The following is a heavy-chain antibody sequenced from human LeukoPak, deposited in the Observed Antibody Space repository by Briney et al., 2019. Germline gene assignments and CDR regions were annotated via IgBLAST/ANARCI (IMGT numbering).Heavy chain of an antibody. CDR1: GYTFTSYA. J-gene: IGHJ4*02. Sequence: ASVKVSCKASGYTFTSYAMHWVRQAPGQRLEWMGWINAGDGSTKLSQKFQGRVTITRDTSASTAYMELSNLKSEDTAVYYCAKNDIGNYYDSSGPDYWGQGTLVTVSS. V-gene: IGHV1-3*01. D-gene: IGHD3-22*01. CDR2: INAGDGST. CDR3: AKNDIGNYYDSSGPDY.